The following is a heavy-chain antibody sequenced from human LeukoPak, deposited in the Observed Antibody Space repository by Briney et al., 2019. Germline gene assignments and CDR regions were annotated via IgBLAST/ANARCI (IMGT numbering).Heavy chain of an antibody. Sequence: GGSLRLSCAASGFTFSSYWMSWVRQAPGKGLEWVANIKQDGSEKYYVDSVKGRFTISRDNAKNTLYLQMNSLRAEDTAVYYRAREAVYGDYSYYYYGMDVWGQGTTVTVSS. CDR2: IKQDGSEK. D-gene: IGHD4-17*01. CDR1: GFTFSSYW. V-gene: IGHV3-7*01. CDR3: AREAVYGDYSYYYYGMDV. J-gene: IGHJ6*02.